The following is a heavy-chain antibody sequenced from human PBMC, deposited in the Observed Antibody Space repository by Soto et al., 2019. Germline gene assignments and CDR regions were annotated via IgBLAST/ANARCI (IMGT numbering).Heavy chain of an antibody. V-gene: IGHV1-18*01. CDR2: ISTDNGNT. CDR3: ARGMDDAFDI. Sequence: QVQLVQSGAEVKKPGASVKVSCKAAGYSFLSYDISWVRQAPGQGLEWMGWISTDNGNTNYAQKVQGRVTMTTDTSTRTAYMELRSLRSDDTAVYYCARGMDDAFDIWGQGTMVTVSS. CDR1: GYSFLSYD. J-gene: IGHJ3*02.